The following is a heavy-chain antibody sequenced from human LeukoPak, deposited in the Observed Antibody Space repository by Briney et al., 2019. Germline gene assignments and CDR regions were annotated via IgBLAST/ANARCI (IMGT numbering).Heavy chain of an antibody. Sequence: GGSLRLSCAASGFTFSSYAMSWVRQAPGKGLEWVSAISGSGGSTYYADSVKGRFTISRDNSKNTLYLQMNSLRAEDTAVYYCARDRCSSTSCYPLYYYYGMDVWGQGTTVTVSS. CDR3: ARDRCSSTSCYPLYYYYGMDV. J-gene: IGHJ6*02. CDR2: ISGSGGST. CDR1: GFTFSSYA. V-gene: IGHV3-23*01. D-gene: IGHD2-2*01.